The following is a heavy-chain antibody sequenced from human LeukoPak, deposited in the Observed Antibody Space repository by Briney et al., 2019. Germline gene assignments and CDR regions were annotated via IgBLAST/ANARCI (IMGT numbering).Heavy chain of an antibody. CDR1: GFTFSSYG. V-gene: IGHV3-7*01. J-gene: IGHJ4*02. Sequence: GGSLRLSCAASGFTFSSYGMSWVRQAPGKGLEWVANIKQEGSEKYYVDSVKGRFTISRDNSKNSLYLQMNSLRVEDTAVYFCARDLGYSTSWYDFAYWGQGALVTVSS. CDR3: ARDLGYSTSWYDFAY. CDR2: IKQEGSEK. D-gene: IGHD6-13*01.